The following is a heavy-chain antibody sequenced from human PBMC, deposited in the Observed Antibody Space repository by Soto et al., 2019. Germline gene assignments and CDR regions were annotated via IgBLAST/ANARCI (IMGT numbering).Heavy chain of an antibody. Sequence: SLRLSCAASGFTFEAYSLHWVRQLPGKGLEWVAGISGDSGSSGYADSVRGRFTVSRDNAKNSLFLQMSSLSPEDTALYYCTKRRSARPGFDAFDLWGQGT. CDR1: GFTFEAYS. CDR3: TKRRSARPGFDAFDL. CDR2: ISGDSGSS. V-gene: IGHV3-9*01. J-gene: IGHJ3*01.